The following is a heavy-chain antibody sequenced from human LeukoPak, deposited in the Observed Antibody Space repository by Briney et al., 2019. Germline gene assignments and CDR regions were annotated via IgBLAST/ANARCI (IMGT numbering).Heavy chain of an antibody. Sequence: PGGSLRLSCAASGFTYINYAMSWVRQAPGKGLEWVSAISGSGGSAYYADSVKGRFTISRDNSKNTLYLQMNSLRAEDTAVYYCAKNWGPYYMDVWGKGTTVTVSS. CDR2: ISGSGGSA. J-gene: IGHJ6*03. CDR1: GFTYINYA. CDR3: AKNWGPYYMDV. D-gene: IGHD7-27*01. V-gene: IGHV3-23*01.